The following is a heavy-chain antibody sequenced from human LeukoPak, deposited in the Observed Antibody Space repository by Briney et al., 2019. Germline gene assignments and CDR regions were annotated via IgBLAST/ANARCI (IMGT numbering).Heavy chain of an antibody. Sequence: PGGSLRLSCTASGFTLGEYAMSWVRQAPGKGLEWVGSIRSKPYGETTEYAASVKGRFTTSRDDSKSIAYLQMNSLETEDTAVYFCTSGSGPSKPNWFDPWGQGTLVTVSS. CDR2: IRSKPYGETT. CDR3: TSGSGPSKPNWFDP. D-gene: IGHD1-14*01. J-gene: IGHJ5*02. V-gene: IGHV3-49*04. CDR1: GFTLGEYA.